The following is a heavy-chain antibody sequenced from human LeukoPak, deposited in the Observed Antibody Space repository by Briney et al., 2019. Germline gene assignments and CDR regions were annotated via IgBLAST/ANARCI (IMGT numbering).Heavy chain of an antibody. CDR1: GNTFTNYY. J-gene: IGHJ3*02. V-gene: IGHV1-46*01. CDR2: INPSGGST. D-gene: IGHD1-20*01. Sequence: GASVKVSCKASGNTFTNYYVHWVRQAPGQGLEWMGIINPSGGSTTYAQKFQGRVTMTRDTSASTVYMELSSLRSADTAIYYCARAGSITTIHWAFDIWGQGTVVTVSS. CDR3: ARAGSITTIHWAFDI.